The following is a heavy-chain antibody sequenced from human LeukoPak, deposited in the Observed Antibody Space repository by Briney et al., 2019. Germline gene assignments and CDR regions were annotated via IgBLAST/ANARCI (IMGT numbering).Heavy chain of an antibody. CDR3: AKDLRRLNPTFYYYMDV. CDR2: ISGSGGST. Sequence: PGGSLRLSCAASGFTFSSYGMSWVRQAPGKGLEWVSAISGSGGSTYYADSVKGRFTISRDNSKNTLYLQMNSLRAEDTAVYYCAKDLRRLNPTFYYYMDVWGKGTTVTISS. CDR1: GFTFSSYG. J-gene: IGHJ6*03. V-gene: IGHV3-23*01. D-gene: IGHD2/OR15-2a*01.